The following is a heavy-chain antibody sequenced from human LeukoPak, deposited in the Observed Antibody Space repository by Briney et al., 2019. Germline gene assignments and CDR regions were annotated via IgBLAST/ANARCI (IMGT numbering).Heavy chain of an antibody. Sequence: GGSLRLSCAASRFTFSDYYMSWICQAPGKGLEWVSYITGSSNYTNYADSVKGRFTISRDNAKKSLYLQMNSLRVEDTAVYYCARAGETTTYGDPTPVVYWGQGTLVTVSS. CDR2: ITGSSNYT. CDR3: ARAGETTTYGDPTPVVY. CDR1: RFTFSDYY. J-gene: IGHJ4*02. V-gene: IGHV3-11*05. D-gene: IGHD4-17*01.